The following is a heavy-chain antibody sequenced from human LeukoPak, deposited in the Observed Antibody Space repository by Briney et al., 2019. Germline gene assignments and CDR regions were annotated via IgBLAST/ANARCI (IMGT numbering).Heavy chain of an antibody. Sequence: GGSLRLSCAASGFTFDDYGMSWVRQAPGKGLEGVSGINWNGGSTGYADSVKGRFTISRDNANNSLHLQMNRLRAEDTAIYYCARDGWTSSPFFDYWGQGILVTVSS. CDR1: GFTFDDYG. CDR2: INWNGGST. CDR3: ARDGWTSSPFFDY. J-gene: IGHJ4*02. V-gene: IGHV3-20*04. D-gene: IGHD3/OR15-3a*01.